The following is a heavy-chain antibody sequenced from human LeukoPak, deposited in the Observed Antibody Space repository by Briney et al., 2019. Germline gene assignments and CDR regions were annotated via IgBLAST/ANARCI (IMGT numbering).Heavy chain of an antibody. CDR1: GFTFSSYS. D-gene: IGHD6-6*01. CDR3: ARVVIAARPNYYYYYMDV. V-gene: IGHV3-48*01. J-gene: IGHJ6*03. Sequence: GGSLRLSCAASGFTFSSYSMNWVRQAPGKGLEWVSYISSSSSTIYYADSVKGRFTISRDNAKNSLYLQMNSLRAEDTAVYYCARVVIAARPNYYYYYMDVWGKGTTVTVSS. CDR2: ISSSSSTI.